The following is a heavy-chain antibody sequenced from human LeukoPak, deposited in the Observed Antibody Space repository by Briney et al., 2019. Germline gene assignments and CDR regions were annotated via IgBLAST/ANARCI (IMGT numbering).Heavy chain of an antibody. V-gene: IGHV4-39*07. CDR3: ARAIAVAGKGRYYFDY. CDR1: GGSISTSSYY. D-gene: IGHD6-19*01. J-gene: IGHJ4*02. Sequence: PSETLSLTCTVSGGSISTSSYYWGWIRQPPGKGLECIGNIYYSGSTYYNPSLKSRVTISVDTSKNQFSLKLSSVTAADTAVYYCARAIAVAGKGRYYFDYWGQGTLVTVSS. CDR2: IYYSGST.